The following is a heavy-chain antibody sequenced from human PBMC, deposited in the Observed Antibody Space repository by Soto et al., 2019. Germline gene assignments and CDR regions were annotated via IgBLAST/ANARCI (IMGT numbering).Heavy chain of an antibody. D-gene: IGHD3-9*01. CDR3: ARAAPWDPEYYDILTGTSY. J-gene: IGHJ4*02. CDR1: GYTFTSYG. V-gene: IGHV1-18*01. CDR2: ISAYNGNT. Sequence: QVQLVQSGAEVKKPGASVKVSCKASGYTFTSYGISWVRQAPGQGLEWMGWISAYNGNTNYAQKLQGRVTMTTDTSTSTAYMELRSLRSDDTAVYYCARAAPWDPEYYDILTGTSYWGQGTLVTVSS.